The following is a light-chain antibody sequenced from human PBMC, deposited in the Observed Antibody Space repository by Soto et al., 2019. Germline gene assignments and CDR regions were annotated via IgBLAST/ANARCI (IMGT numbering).Light chain of an antibody. CDR2: DAS. CDR1: QSVSGY. V-gene: IGKV3-11*01. CDR3: QQRSNWPYLS. J-gene: IGKJ4*01. Sequence: EIVLTQSPDTLSLSPGERATLSCRASQSVSGYLGWYQQKPGQAPRLLIYDASNRAYGVPARFRDSRSGTNFTLDIASLEPEDFAVYYCQQRSNWPYLSLGGGTRV.